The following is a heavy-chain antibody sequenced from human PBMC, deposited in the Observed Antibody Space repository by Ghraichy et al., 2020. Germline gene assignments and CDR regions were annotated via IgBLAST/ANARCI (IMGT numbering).Heavy chain of an antibody. CDR3: ARDLGSGWYFDY. Sequence: GESLNISCAAAGFTFSSYWMSWVRQAPGKGLEWVANIKKDGSEKYYVDSVKGRFTISRDNAKNSLYLQMNSLRAEDTAVYYCARDLGSGWYFDYWGQGTQVTVSS. CDR2: IKKDGSEK. CDR1: GFTFSSYW. J-gene: IGHJ4*02. V-gene: IGHV3-7*01. D-gene: IGHD6-19*01.